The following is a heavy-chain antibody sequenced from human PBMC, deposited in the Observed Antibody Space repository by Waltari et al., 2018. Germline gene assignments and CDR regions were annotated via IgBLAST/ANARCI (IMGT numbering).Heavy chain of an antibody. V-gene: IGHV4-61*09. CDR1: GGSVSRGSDY. CDR2: IHTSGST. D-gene: IGHD6-19*01. J-gene: IGHJ4*02. CDR3: ARSPTGWGYFDH. Sequence: QVQLQESGPGLVKPSQTLSLPCTVSGGSVSRGSDYWSWIRQPAGKGLEWVGHIHTSGSTTYNPSLKSRVTISRDTSKNQFYLELRSMTAADTAVYYCARSPTGWGYFDHWGQATLVTVSS.